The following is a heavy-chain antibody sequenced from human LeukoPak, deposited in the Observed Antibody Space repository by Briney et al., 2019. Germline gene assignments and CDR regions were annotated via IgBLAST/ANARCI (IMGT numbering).Heavy chain of an antibody. CDR2: ISGSGDAT. D-gene: IGHD3-22*01. J-gene: IGHJ4*02. V-gene: IGHV3-23*01. CDR1: GFTFTTYA. CDR3: ARDPPYSDSSGCYYDY. Sequence: GGSLRLSCAASGFTFTTYAMIWVRRAPGQGLEWVSAISGSGDATYYADFVKGRFTISRDNAKNSLYLQMNSLRAEDTAVYYCARDPPYSDSSGCYYDYWGQGTLVTVSS.